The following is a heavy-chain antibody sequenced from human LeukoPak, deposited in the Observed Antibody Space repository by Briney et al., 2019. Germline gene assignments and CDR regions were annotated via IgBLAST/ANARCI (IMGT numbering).Heavy chain of an antibody. D-gene: IGHD3-10*01. V-gene: IGHV1-69*13. CDR1: GGAFSSYA. J-gene: IGHJ4*02. CDR3: TRSRGSGSYLDY. CDR2: IVPIFGTT. Sequence: SVKVSCKASGGAFSSYAINWVRQAPGQGLEWMGRIVPIFGTTNYAQNFQGRVTITADESTSTAYMELSSLRSEDTAVYYCTRSRGSGSYLDYWGQGTLVTVSS.